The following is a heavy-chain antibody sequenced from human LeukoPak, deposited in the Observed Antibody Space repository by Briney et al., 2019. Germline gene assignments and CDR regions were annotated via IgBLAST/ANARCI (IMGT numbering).Heavy chain of an antibody. D-gene: IGHD4-17*01. CDR2: INHSGST. Sequence: KASETLSLTCTVSGGSISSSSYYWSWIRQPPGKGLEWIGEINHSGSTNYNPSLKSRVTISVDTSKNQFSLKLSSVTAADTAVYYCARERRTTVPRRSYYYMDVWGKGTTVTVSS. J-gene: IGHJ6*03. CDR1: GGSISSSSYY. CDR3: ARERRTTVPRRSYYYMDV. V-gene: IGHV4-39*07.